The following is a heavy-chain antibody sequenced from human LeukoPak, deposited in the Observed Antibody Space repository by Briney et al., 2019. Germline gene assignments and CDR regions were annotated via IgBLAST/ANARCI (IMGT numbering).Heavy chain of an antibody. J-gene: IGHJ3*02. D-gene: IGHD3-10*01. Sequence: SQTLSLTCTVSGGSISSGGYYWSWIRQPPGKGLEWIGYIYHSGSTYYNPSLKSRVTISVDRSKNQFSLKLSSVTAADTAVYYCARGRSAGRFGELHDAFDIWGQGTMVTVSS. CDR1: GGSISSGGYY. CDR2: IYHSGST. CDR3: ARGRSAGRFGELHDAFDI. V-gene: IGHV4-30-2*01.